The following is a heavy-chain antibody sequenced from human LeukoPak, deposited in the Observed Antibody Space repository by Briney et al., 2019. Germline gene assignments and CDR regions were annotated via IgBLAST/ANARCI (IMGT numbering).Heavy chain of an antibody. D-gene: IGHD1-14*01. J-gene: IGHJ6*02. V-gene: IGHV4-31*03. CDR2: IYYSGST. CDR1: GGSISSGGYY. CDR3: ARDDNLYGMDV. Sequence: SETLSLTCTVSGGSISSGGYYWSWIRQHPGTGLEWIGYIYYSGSTYYNPSLKSRVTISVATSKNQFSLKLSSVTAADTAVYYCARDDNLYGMDVWGQGTTVTVSS.